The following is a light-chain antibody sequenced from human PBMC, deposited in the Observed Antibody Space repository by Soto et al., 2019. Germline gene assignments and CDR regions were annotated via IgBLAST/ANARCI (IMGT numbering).Light chain of an antibody. J-gene: IGLJ2*01. CDR3: SSYTSTSTVV. CDR2: EVR. CDR1: SSDVGGYNY. V-gene: IGLV2-14*01. Sequence: SVLTQPASVSGSPGQSITISCAGTSSDVGGYNYVSWYQQYPGKAPKLMIYEVRNRPSGVSNRFSGSKSGNTASLTISGLQAEDEADYYCSSYTSTSTVVFGGGTKLTVL.